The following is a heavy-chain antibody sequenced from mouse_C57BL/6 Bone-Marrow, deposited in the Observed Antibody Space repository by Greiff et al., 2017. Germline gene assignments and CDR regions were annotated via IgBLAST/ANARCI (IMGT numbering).Heavy chain of an antibody. CDR2: INPNNGGT. V-gene: IGHV1-18*01. J-gene: IGHJ2*01. CDR1: GYTFTDYN. D-gene: IGHD1-1*01. CDR3: ARRLITTVVAFYSFDY. Sequence: EVQLQQSGPELVQPGASVKIPCKASGYTFTDYNMDWVKQSHGKSLEWIGDINPNNGGTIYNQKYKGKATLTVDKSSSTAYMELRSLTSEDTAVYYCARRLITTVVAFYSFDYWGQGTTLTVSS.